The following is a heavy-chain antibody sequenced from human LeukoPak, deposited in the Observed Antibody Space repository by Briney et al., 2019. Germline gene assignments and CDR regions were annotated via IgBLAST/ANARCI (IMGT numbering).Heavy chain of an antibody. CDR3: ARVKGGFDYYDSSGYSYYFDY. D-gene: IGHD3-22*01. Sequence: SSETLSLTCTVSGGSISSGGYYWSWIRQHPGKGLEWIGYIYYSGSTYYNPSLKSRVTISVDTSKNQFSLKLSSVTAADTAVYYCARVKGGFDYYDSSGYSYYFDYWGQGTLVTVSS. J-gene: IGHJ4*02. CDR1: GGSISSGGYY. V-gene: IGHV4-31*03. CDR2: IYYSGST.